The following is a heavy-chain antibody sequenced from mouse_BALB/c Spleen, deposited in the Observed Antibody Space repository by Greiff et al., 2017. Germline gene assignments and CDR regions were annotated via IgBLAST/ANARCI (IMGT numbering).Heavy chain of an antibody. CDR1: GYTFPEYT. CDR2: INPNNGGT. D-gene: IGHD4-1*01. J-gene: IGHJ2*01. Sequence: EVKLQQSGPELVKPGASVTISCKTSGYTFPEYTMHWVKQSHGKSLEWIGGINPNNGGTSYNQKFKGKATLTVDKSSSTAYMELRSLTSEDSAVYYCARYERVLTGTVSFDNWGQGTTLTVTS. CDR3: ARYERVLTGTVSFDN. V-gene: IGHV1-18*01.